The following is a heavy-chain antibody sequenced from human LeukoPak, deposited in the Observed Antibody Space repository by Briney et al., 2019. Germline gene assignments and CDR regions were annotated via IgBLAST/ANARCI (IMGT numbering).Heavy chain of an antibody. CDR3: AREDTAMVMDV. CDR2: IIPIFGTA. Sequence: ASVKVSCKASGGTFSSYAISWVQQAPGQGLEWMGGIIPIFGTANYAQKFQGRVTITADKSTSTAYMELSSLRSEDTAVYYCAREDTAMVMDVWGKGTTVTVSS. J-gene: IGHJ6*04. D-gene: IGHD5-18*01. V-gene: IGHV1-69*06. CDR1: GGTFSSYA.